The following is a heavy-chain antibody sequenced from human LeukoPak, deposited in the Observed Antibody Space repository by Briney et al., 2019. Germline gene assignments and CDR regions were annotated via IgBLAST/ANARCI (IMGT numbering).Heavy chain of an antibody. CDR3: ARVRRGGRPTDAFEI. CDR2: ISWNSGSI. J-gene: IGHJ3*02. V-gene: IGHV3-9*01. Sequence: GRSLRLSCAASGFTFDDYAMHWVRQAPGKGLERVSGISWNSGSIGYADSVKGRFTISRDNAKNSLYLQMNSLRAEDTAVYYCARVRRGGRPTDAFEIWGQGTMVTVSS. D-gene: IGHD4-23*01. CDR1: GFTFDDYA.